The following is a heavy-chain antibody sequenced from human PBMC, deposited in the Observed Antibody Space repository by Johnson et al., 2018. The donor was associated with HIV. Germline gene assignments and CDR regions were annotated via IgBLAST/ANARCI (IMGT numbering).Heavy chain of an antibody. J-gene: IGHJ3*02. CDR1: GFTFSSYG. V-gene: IGHV3-33*06. CDR2: IWYDGSNK. Sequence: QVQLLESGGGVVQPGRSVRLSCAASGFTFSSYGMHWVRQAPGKGLEWVAVIWYDGSNKYYADSVKGRFTVSRDNYKNTLYLQMNSLRAEDTAVYYCAKDTVWSSGYYGGAFDIWGQGTMVTVSS. CDR3: AKDTVWSSGYYGGAFDI. D-gene: IGHD3-22*01.